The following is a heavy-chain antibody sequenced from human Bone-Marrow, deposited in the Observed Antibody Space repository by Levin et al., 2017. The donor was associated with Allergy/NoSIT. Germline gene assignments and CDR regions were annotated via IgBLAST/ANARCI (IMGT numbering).Heavy chain of an antibody. CDR2: IYWNDDK. D-gene: IGHD3-22*01. CDR3: AHRLITMIVACGDAFDI. J-gene: IGHJ3*02. CDR1: GFSLSTSGVG. Sequence: SGPTLVKPTQTLTLTCTFSGFSLSTSGVGVGWIRQPPGKALEWLALIYWNDDKRYSPSLKSRLTITKDTSKNQVVLTMTNMDPVDTATYYCAHRLITMIVACGDAFDIWGQGTMVTVSS. V-gene: IGHV2-5*01.